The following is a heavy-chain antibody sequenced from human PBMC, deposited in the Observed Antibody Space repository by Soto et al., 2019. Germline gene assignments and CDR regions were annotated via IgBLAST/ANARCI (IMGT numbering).Heavy chain of an antibody. D-gene: IGHD5-18*01. Sequence: EVQLVESGGGLVQPGGSVRLSCAASKFTITSYWMHWVRQAPGKGLVWVSRINSDVSSISYADAVKGRFTISRDNAKNTLYLQMNSLRVEDTAVYYCAREVSHGYVLRGMDVWGQGTTVTVFS. CDR2: INSDVSSI. V-gene: IGHV3-74*01. CDR3: AREVSHGYVLRGMDV. CDR1: KFTITSYW. J-gene: IGHJ6*02.